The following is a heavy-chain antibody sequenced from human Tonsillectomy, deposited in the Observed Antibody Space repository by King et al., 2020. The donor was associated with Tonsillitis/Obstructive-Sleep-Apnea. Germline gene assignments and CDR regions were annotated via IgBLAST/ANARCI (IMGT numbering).Heavy chain of an antibody. CDR1: GFTFSSYS. CDR2: ISSSSSYI. D-gene: IGHD3-3*01. CDR3: ARWEGGLRFLQWLFYY. J-gene: IGHJ4*02. V-gene: IGHV3-21*01. Sequence: QLVQSGGGLVKPGGSLRLSCAASGFTFSSYSMNWVRQAPGKGLEWVSSISSSSSYIYYADSVKGRFTISRDNAKNSPYLQMNSLRAEDTAVYYCARWEGGLRFLQWLFYYRGQGTLVTVSS.